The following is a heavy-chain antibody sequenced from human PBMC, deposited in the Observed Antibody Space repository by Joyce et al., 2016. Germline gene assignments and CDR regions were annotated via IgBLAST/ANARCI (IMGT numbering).Heavy chain of an antibody. CDR2: ISWDGGST. CDR3: VKAGDYGESIFDF. Sequence: GASGFTFDDCTMHWVRQPPGKGLEWISIISWDGGSTDYADSVKGRFTITRDNRRNSLYLQMNSLRPEDTALYYCVKAGDYGESIFDFWGQGTRVTVSP. D-gene: IGHD4-17*01. V-gene: IGHV3-43*01. J-gene: IGHJ4*02. CDR1: GFTFDDCT.